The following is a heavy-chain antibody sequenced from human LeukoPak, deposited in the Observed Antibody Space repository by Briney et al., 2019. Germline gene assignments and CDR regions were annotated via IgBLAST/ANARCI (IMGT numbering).Heavy chain of an antibody. Sequence: PGGSLRLSCAASGFSFSNYVTTWVRQAPGKGLEWVSRITGSSTWTYYADSVRGRFTISRDNSKNTLHLQMNNLTADDTAIYYCARELVSLGTGYFDLWGRGTLVTVSS. CDR2: ITGSSTWT. CDR3: ARELVSLGTGYFDL. CDR1: GFSFSNYV. D-gene: IGHD7-27*01. V-gene: IGHV3-23*01. J-gene: IGHJ2*01.